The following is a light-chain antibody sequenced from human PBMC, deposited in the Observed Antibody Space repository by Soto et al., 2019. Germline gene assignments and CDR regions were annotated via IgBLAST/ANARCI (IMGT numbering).Light chain of an antibody. Sequence: DIQMTQSPATLSASVGDRVTITCRASQSISSWLAWYQQKPGKVPKLLIDDASSMASGVPSRFSGSGSGTEFTLTISSLQPDDFATYYCQQYNTSPWTFGQGTKVEIK. J-gene: IGKJ1*01. CDR2: DAS. V-gene: IGKV1-5*01. CDR1: QSISSW. CDR3: QQYNTSPWT.